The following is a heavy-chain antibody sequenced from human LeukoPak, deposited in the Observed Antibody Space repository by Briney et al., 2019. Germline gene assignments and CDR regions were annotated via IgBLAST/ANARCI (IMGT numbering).Heavy chain of an antibody. CDR3: ARDNPTYYDFWSGYYLDY. CDR1: GFTFSSYS. CDR2: IGSSSSTI. Sequence: PGGSLRLSCAASGFTFSSYSMNWVRQAPGKGLEWVSYIGSSSSTIYYADSVKGRFTISRDNAKNSLYLQMNSLRAEDTAVYYCARDNPTYYDFWSGYYLDYWGQGTLVTVSS. V-gene: IGHV3-48*01. D-gene: IGHD3-3*01. J-gene: IGHJ4*02.